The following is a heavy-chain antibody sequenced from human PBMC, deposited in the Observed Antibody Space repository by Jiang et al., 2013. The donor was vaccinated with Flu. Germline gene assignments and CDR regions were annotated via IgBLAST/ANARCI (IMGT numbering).Heavy chain of an antibody. V-gene: IGHV3-33*05. CDR2: ISYDGSNK. J-gene: IGHJ4*02. CDR1: GFTFSSYG. CDR3: ARGSSSSGGYFDY. Sequence: VQLLESGGGVVQPGRSLRLSCAASGFTFSSYGMHWVRQAPGKGLEWVAVISYDGSNKYYADSVKGRFTISRDNSKNTLYLQMNSLRAEDTAVYYCARGSSSSGGYFDYWGQGTLVTVSS. D-gene: IGHD6-19*01.